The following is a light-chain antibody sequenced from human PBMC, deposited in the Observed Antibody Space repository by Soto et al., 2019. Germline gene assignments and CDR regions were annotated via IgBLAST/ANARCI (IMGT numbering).Light chain of an antibody. J-gene: IGKJ5*01. CDR1: QSVGSF. CDR2: DTY. V-gene: IGKV3-11*01. CDR3: QQRSDWPPLT. Sequence: EIVLTQSPATLSLSPGERATLSCRASQSVGSFLAWYQQKPGQAPRLLIYDTYKRPTGVPARFTGSGSGADFTITINSLEPEDFAVNYCQQRSDWPPLTFGQGTRLDIK.